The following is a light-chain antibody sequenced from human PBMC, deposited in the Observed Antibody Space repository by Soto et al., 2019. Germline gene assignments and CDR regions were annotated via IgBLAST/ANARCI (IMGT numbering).Light chain of an antibody. CDR1: QSVSSN. CDR3: QQYHNWPPFT. V-gene: IGKV3-15*01. J-gene: IGKJ2*01. CDR2: GES. Sequence: EIVMTQSPATLSVSPGERVTLSCRASQSVSSNFAWYQQKPGQAPRLLIYGESTRATGIPARFSGSGSGTEFTLTISSLQSEDFAVYYCQQYHNWPPFTFGQGTKLEIK.